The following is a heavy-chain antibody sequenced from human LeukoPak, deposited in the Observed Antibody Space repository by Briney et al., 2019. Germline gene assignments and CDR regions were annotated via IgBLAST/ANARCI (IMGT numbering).Heavy chain of an antibody. CDR1: VGSFSGYY. D-gene: IGHD3-3*01. Sequence: PSETLSLTCAVYVGSFSGYYWSWIRQPPWKGLEWIGYIYYSGSTTYNPSLDSRVTISVDTSKSQFSLKLNSVTAADTAVYYCARVGSGWSGYFDFWGQGALVTVSS. CDR2: IYYSGST. CDR3: ARVGSGWSGYFDF. V-gene: IGHV4-59*01. J-gene: IGHJ4*02.